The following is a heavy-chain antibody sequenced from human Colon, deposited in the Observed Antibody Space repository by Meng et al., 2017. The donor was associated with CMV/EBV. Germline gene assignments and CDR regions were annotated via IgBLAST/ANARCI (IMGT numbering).Heavy chain of an antibody. CDR2: INPNGGGT. V-gene: IGHV1-2*02. D-gene: IGHD3-10*01. J-gene: IGHJ6*02. CDR1: GYSFTDYY. Sequence: ASVKVSCKASGYSFTDYYLHWVRQAPGQGLEWMGWINPNGGGTDYAQKFQGRVTMTRDTSISTVYMELTRLRSDDTAVFYCARPRAMVRGVDFYGMDLWGRGTTVTVSS. CDR3: ARPRAMVRGVDFYGMDL.